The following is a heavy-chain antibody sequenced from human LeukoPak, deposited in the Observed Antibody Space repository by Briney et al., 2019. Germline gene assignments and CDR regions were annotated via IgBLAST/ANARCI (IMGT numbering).Heavy chain of an antibody. J-gene: IGHJ4*02. Sequence: GESLKISCKGSGYSFANYWIGWVRQMPGKGLEWMGIIYPGDSDTRYSPSFQGQVTISADKSISTAYLQWSTLKASDTAMYYCARRVGSYGFDYWGQGTLVTVSS. CDR3: ARRVGSYGFDY. CDR1: GYSFANYW. V-gene: IGHV5-51*01. D-gene: IGHD5-18*01. CDR2: IYPGDSDT.